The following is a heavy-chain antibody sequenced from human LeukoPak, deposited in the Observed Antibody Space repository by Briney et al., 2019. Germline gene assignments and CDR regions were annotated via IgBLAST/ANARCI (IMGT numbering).Heavy chain of an antibody. CDR2: ISSSSDYI. CDR3: AKDLVTGSLDY. V-gene: IGHV3-21*04. Sequence: GGSLRLSCAASGFTFSSYNMNWVRQAPGKGLEWVSSISSSSDYIYYADSVKGRFTISRDNAKNSLYLQMNSLRAEDTAIYYCAKDLVTGSLDYWGQGTLVTVSS. D-gene: IGHD3-10*01. J-gene: IGHJ4*02. CDR1: GFTFSSYN.